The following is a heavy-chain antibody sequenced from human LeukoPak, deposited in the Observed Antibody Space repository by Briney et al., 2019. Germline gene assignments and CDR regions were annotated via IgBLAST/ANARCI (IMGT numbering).Heavy chain of an antibody. J-gene: IGHJ2*01. CDR1: GGSISSSTYY. D-gene: IGHD7-27*01. V-gene: IGHV4-39*07. CDR3: ARDPRTGDRDLINWYFDL. Sequence: SETLSLTCTVSGGSISSSTYYWGWIRQPPGKGLEWIGSIYFSGSSYYNPSLKSRVTISVDTSKSQFSLKLSSVTAADTAVYYCARDPRTGDRDLINWYFDLWGRGTLVTVSS. CDR2: IYFSGSS.